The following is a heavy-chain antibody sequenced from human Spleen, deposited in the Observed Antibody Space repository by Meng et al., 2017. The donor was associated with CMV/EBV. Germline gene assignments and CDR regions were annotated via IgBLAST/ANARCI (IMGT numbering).Heavy chain of an antibody. CDR1: GYTFTKCF. J-gene: IGHJ4*02. V-gene: IGHV1-46*01. D-gene: IGHD5-18*01. Sequence: KASGYTFTKCFMHWLRQAPGQSLEWMGIINPSGGNTNYAQKFQGRVTMTRDTSTSTVYMEMSSLRSEDTAVYYCARAPLRGYSYGTDYWGQGTLVTVSS. CDR2: INPSGGNT. CDR3: ARAPLRGYSYGTDY.